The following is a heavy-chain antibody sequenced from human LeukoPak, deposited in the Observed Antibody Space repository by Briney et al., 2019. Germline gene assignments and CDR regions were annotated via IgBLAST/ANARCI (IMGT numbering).Heavy chain of an antibody. CDR3: ARERASYNYGLDV. V-gene: IGHV3-23*01. CDR1: GFTFTTYA. J-gene: IGHJ6*02. Sequence: SGGSLRLSCEASGFTFTTYAMSWVRQAPGKGLEWIAAISSSGGTSYFADSVEGRFTISRDISKNTVCLQMHSLTADDTALYYCARERASYNYGLDVWGQGTTVTVSS. CDR2: ISSSGGTS.